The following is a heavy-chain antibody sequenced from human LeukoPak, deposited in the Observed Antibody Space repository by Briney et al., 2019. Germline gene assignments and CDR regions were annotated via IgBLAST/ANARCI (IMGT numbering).Heavy chain of an antibody. V-gene: IGHV1-46*01. J-gene: IGHJ5*02. Sequence: GASVKVSCKASGYTFTSYYMHWVRQAPGQGLEWMGIINPSGGSTSYAQKFQGRVTMTRDTSTSTVYMELSSLRSEDTAVYYCARDPPTYYYDSSGYLPFDPWGQGTLVTVSS. CDR2: INPSGGST. CDR3: ARDPPTYYYDSSGYLPFDP. CDR1: GYTFTSYY. D-gene: IGHD3-22*01.